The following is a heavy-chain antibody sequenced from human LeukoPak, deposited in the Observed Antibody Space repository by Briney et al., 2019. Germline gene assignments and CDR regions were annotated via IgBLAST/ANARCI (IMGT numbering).Heavy chain of an antibody. CDR1: GFTFSSYE. V-gene: IGHV3-48*03. J-gene: IGHJ5*02. CDR3: AREICGGDCYSGWFDP. Sequence: GGSLRLSCAASGFTFSSYEMNWVRQAPGKGLEWVSYIISSGSTIYYADSVKGRLTISRDNAKNSLYLQMNSLRAEDTAVYYCAREICGGDCYSGWFDPWGQGTLVTVSS. CDR2: IISSGSTI. D-gene: IGHD2-21*02.